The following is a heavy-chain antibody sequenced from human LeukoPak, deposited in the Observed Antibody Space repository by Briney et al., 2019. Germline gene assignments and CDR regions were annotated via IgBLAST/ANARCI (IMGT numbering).Heavy chain of an antibody. CDR2: IHSGGST. CDR1: GFTVSSNY. D-gene: IGHD5-12*01. V-gene: IGHV3-53*01. Sequence: PGGSLRLSCAASGFTVSSNYMSWVRQAPGKGLEWVSVIHSGGSTYYADSVKGRFTISRDNSKNTLYLQMNSLRAEDTAVYYCASGYDTYGMDVWGQGTTVTVSS. J-gene: IGHJ6*02. CDR3: ASGYDTYGMDV.